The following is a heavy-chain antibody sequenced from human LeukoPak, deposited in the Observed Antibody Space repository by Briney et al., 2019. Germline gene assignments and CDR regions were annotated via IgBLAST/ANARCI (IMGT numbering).Heavy chain of an antibody. J-gene: IGHJ5*02. V-gene: IGHV3-21*01. D-gene: IGHD2-2*01. CDR1: GFTFSSYS. Sequence: PGGSLRLSCAASGFTFSSYSMNWVRQAPGKGLEWVSSISSSSSYIYYADSVKGRFTISRDNAKNSLYPQMNSLRAEDTAVYYCARDVWRSTTSCYFDPWGQGILVTVSS. CDR2: ISSSSSYI. CDR3: ARDVWRSTTSCYFDP.